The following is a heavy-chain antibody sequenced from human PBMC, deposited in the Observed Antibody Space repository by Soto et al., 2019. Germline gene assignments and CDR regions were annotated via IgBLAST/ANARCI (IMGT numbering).Heavy chain of an antibody. V-gene: IGHV2-26*01. Sequence: QVTLKESGPVLVKPTETLTLTCTVSGFSLSKARMGVSWIRQPPGKALEWLAHIFWNDVRSYNPSMKNRITSSTATSKRQAVLTLSNVDPVDTGAYSCARALMEALPRYYFDSWGQGTLVTLSS. CDR3: ARALMEALPRYYFDS. CDR1: GFSLSKARMG. CDR2: IFWNDVR. D-gene: IGHD2-15*01. J-gene: IGHJ4*02.